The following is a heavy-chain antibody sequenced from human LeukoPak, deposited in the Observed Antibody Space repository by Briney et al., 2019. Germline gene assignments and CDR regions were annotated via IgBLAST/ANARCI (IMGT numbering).Heavy chain of an antibody. CDR2: ISSNGGST. V-gene: IGHV3-64*01. Sequence: PGGSLRLSCAASGFTFSSFSMHWVRQAPGKGLESVSAISSNGGSTYYANSVKGRFTISRDNSKNTLYLQMGSLRAEDMAVYYCASFSARGADYRYFDYWGQGTLVTVSS. J-gene: IGHJ4*02. CDR1: GFTFSSFS. D-gene: IGHD4-11*01. CDR3: ASFSARGADYRYFDY.